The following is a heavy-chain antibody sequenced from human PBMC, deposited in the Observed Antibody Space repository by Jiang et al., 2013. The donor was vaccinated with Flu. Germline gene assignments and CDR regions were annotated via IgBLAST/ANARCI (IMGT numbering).Heavy chain of an antibody. D-gene: IGHD2-15*01. V-gene: IGHV4-31*03. J-gene: IGHJ5*02. CDR3: AREGIVGHWFDP. Sequence: GSGLVKPSQTLSLTCTVSGGSISSGGYYWSWIRQHPGKGLEWIGYIYYSGSTYYNPSLKSRVTISVDTSKNQFSLKLSSVTAADTAVYYCAREGIVGHWFDPWGQGTLVTVSS. CDR1: GGSISSGGYY. CDR2: IYYSGST.